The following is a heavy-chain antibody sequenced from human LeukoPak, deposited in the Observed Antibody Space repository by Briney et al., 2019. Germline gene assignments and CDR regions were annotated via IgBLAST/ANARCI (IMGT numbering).Heavy chain of an antibody. D-gene: IGHD3-22*01. J-gene: IGHJ4*02. V-gene: IGHV4-59*01. Sequence: PSETLSLTCTVSGGSISSYYWSWIRQPPGKGLEWIGYIYYSGSTNYNPSLKSRVTISVDTSKNQFSLKLSSVTAADTAVYYCARDPDYYDSSGLNDYWGQGTLVTVSS. CDR2: IYYSGST. CDR3: ARDPDYYDSSGLNDY. CDR1: GGSISSYY.